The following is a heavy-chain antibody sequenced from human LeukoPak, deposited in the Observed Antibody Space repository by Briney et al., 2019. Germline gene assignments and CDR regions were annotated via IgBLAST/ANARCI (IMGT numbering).Heavy chain of an antibody. Sequence: SETLSLTCAVYGGSFSGYYWSWIRQPPGKGLEWIGEINHSGSTNYNPSLKSRVTISVDKSKNQFSLKLSSVTAADTAVYYCARDKVISGWTYYFDYWGQGTLVTVSS. CDR1: GGSFSGYY. V-gene: IGHV4-34*01. D-gene: IGHD6-19*01. CDR3: ARDKVISGWTYYFDY. CDR2: INHSGST. J-gene: IGHJ4*02.